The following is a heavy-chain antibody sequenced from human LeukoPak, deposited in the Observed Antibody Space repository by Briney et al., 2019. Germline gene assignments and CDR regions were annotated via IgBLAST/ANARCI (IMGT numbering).Heavy chain of an antibody. CDR3: AKEVGPDLGS. Sequence: GGSLRLSCGGSGFNFRSYAIHWVRQPPCKGLEWVAIIWYDGSKTYYAESVKGRFTISRDNSNNMAYLQMSSLRVEDTAVYFCAKEVGPDLGSWGRGTLVTVSS. V-gene: IGHV3-33*03. J-gene: IGHJ4*02. CDR1: GFNFRSYA. D-gene: IGHD3-16*01. CDR2: IWYDGSKT.